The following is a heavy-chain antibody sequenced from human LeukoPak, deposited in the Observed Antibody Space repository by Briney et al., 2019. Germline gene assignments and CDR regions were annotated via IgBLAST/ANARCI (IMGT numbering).Heavy chain of an antibody. V-gene: IGHV4-59*01. CDR3: GRWGGDRVEMPTIIDY. CDR2: IYYSGST. CDR1: GGSFSGYY. J-gene: IGHJ4*02. D-gene: IGHD5-24*01. Sequence: SETLSLTCAVYGGSFSGYYWSWIRQPPGKGLEWIGYIYYSGSTNYNPSLKSRVTILVDTSKNQFSLRLSSVIAADTAVYYWGRWGGDRVEMPTIIDYWGQGTLVTVSS.